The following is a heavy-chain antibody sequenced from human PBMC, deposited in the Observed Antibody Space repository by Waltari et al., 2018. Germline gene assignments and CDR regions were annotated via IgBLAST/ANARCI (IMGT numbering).Heavy chain of an antibody. Sequence: QVQLVQSGAEGKKPGSSVKVSCKASGGTFSSYAISWGRQAPVQGLEWMGGIIPSFGTANYAQKVQGRGTITTDEDTSTAYMELSSLRSEDTAVYYCARVNSSSWYYPDWYFDLWGRGTLVTVSS. D-gene: IGHD6-13*01. J-gene: IGHJ2*01. V-gene: IGHV1-69*05. CDR1: GGTFSSYA. CDR2: IIPSFGTA. CDR3: ARVNSSSWYYPDWYFDL.